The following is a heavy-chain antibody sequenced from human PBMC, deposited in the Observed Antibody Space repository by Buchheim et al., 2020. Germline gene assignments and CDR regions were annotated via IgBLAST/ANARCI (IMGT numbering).Heavy chain of an antibody. Sequence: EVQLLESGGGLVQPGGSLRLSCVASGFTFRTYAMTWVRRAPGKGLEWVSTISGSGGSTYYADSVKGRFTISRDNSKNTLYLRMKNLRAEDTAIYYCAKDLTGYCSGGSCYSWYFDLWGRGTL. V-gene: IGHV3-23*01. CDR1: GFTFRTYA. CDR2: ISGSGGST. CDR3: AKDLTGYCSGGSCYSWYFDL. J-gene: IGHJ2*01. D-gene: IGHD2-15*01.